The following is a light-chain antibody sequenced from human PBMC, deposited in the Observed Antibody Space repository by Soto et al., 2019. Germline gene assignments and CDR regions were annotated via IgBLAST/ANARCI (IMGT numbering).Light chain of an antibody. J-gene: IGKJ1*01. Sequence: DIQMTQSPSAMSASLGDRVTITCRASEDINNFLTWFQQKPGEVPTRLMFAASTPQRVFPSRFRGSGSGTEFARTIPSLQHEAFATYFCLQPWRDPWTFGQGTTVEI. CDR2: AAS. CDR1: EDINNF. CDR3: LQPWRDPWT. V-gene: IGKV1-17*03.